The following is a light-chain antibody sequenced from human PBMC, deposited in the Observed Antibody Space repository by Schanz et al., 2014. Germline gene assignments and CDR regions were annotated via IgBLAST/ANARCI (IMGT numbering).Light chain of an antibody. CDR1: SSDVGNYNL. V-gene: IGLV2-14*02. Sequence: QSALTHPASVSGSPGQSITISCTGTSSDVGNYNLVSWFQQHPGTVPKPMIYNVSTRPSGVPDRFSGSKSGNTASMTISGLQAEDEADYYCSSYTSFRTLAFGGGTKLTVL. CDR3: SSYTSFRTLA. J-gene: IGLJ3*02. CDR2: NVS.